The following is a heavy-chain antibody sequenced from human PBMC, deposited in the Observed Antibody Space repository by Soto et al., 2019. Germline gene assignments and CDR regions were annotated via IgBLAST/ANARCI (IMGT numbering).Heavy chain of an antibody. J-gene: IGHJ4*02. CDR3: AKDQGISDFWSGYFSTPASPGYYFDY. Sequence: GGSLRLSCAASGFTFSSYAMSWVRQAPGKGLEWVSAISGSGGSTYYADSVKGRFTISRDNSKNTLYLQMNSLRAEDTAVYYCAKDQGISDFWSGYFSTPASPGYYFDYWGQGTLVTVSS. CDR2: ISGSGGST. CDR1: GFTFSSYA. D-gene: IGHD3-3*01. V-gene: IGHV3-23*01.